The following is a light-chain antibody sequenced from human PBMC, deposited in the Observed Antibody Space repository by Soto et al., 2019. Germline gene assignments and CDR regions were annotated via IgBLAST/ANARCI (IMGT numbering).Light chain of an antibody. CDR2: AAS. J-gene: IGKJ2*01. CDR1: QSVSSNY. V-gene: IGKV3-20*01. CDR3: QQYGNSPPYT. Sequence: EIVLTQSPGTLSLSPGERATLSCRASQSVSSNYLAWYQQKPGQAPRLLIYAASSRATGIPDRFSGSGYGTDFTLNSRGLEPEDFAVYFCQQYGNSPPYTFGQGTNLEIK.